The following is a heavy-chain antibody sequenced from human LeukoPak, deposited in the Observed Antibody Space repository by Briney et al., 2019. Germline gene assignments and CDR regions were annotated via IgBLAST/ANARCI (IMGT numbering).Heavy chain of an antibody. J-gene: IGHJ4*02. V-gene: IGHV3-53*01. CDR1: EFTFSSYN. D-gene: IGHD3-22*01. CDR2: IYSGGST. CDR3: ALDSSGYSYHFDY. Sequence: GGSLRLSCAASEFTFSSYNMNWVRQAPGKGLEYVSVIYSGGSTYYGDSVKGRFTISRDNSKNMLYLQMNSLRAEDTAVYYCALDSSGYSYHFDYWGQGTLVTVSS.